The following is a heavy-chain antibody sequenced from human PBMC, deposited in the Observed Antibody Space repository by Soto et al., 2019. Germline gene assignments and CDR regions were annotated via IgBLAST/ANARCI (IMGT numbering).Heavy chain of an antibody. V-gene: IGHV3-53*01. CDR2: MYSVGRT. CDR1: GVSVSSNY. J-gene: IGHJ4*02. Sequence: EVPLVESGGGFIHPGGSLRLSCVGSGVSVSSNYMAWVRQAPGKGRGRVAVMYSVGRTYYADSVKGRFTISRDDSKNTLYFQMNSLRAEDTAGYYCARYYGAGSYFFDHWGQGALVTVAS. D-gene: IGHD3-10*01. CDR3: ARYYGAGSYFFDH.